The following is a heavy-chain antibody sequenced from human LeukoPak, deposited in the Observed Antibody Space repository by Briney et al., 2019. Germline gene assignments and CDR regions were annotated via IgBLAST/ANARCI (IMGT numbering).Heavy chain of an antibody. CDR2: MNPNSGNT. V-gene: IGHV1-8*01. Sequence: ASVKVSCKASGYTFTGYDINWVRQATGQGLEWMGWMNPNSGNTGYAQKFQGRVTMTRNTSISTAYMELSSLRSEDTAVYYCAKRGGPRGNGEYDYWGQGTLVTVSS. CDR1: GYTFTGYD. D-gene: IGHD3-10*01. J-gene: IGHJ4*02. CDR3: AKRGGPRGNGEYDY.